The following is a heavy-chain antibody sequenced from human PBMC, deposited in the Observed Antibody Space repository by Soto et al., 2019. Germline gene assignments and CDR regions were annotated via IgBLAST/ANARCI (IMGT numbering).Heavy chain of an antibody. V-gene: IGHV5-51*01. Sequence: PVESLKISCKGSGYSFTSYWIGWVRQMPGKGLEWMGIIYPGDSDTRYSPSFQGQVTISADKSISTAYLQWSSLKASDTAMYYCARRYYDILTPRSKYYGMDVWGQGTTVTVSS. CDR3: ARRYYDILTPRSKYYGMDV. CDR2: IYPGDSDT. D-gene: IGHD3-9*01. CDR1: GYSFTSYW. J-gene: IGHJ6*02.